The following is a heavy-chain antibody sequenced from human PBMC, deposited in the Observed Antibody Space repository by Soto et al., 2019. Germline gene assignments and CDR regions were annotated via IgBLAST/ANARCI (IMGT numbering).Heavy chain of an antibody. V-gene: IGHV3-21*06. CDR2: ILAGSNYI. CDR1: GFTFSTYT. D-gene: IGHD3-22*01. Sequence: NPGGSLRLSCAASGFTFSTYTMNWVRQAPGKGLEWVSSILAGSNYIYYADSVKGRFTSSRDSAKNSLYLHMNSLRSEDTAVYYCAGSGYSPFDYWGQGTLVPVSS. CDR3: AGSGYSPFDY. J-gene: IGHJ4*02.